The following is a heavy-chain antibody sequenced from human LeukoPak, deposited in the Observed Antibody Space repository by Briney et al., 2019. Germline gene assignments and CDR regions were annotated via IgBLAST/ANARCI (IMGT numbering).Heavy chain of an antibody. V-gene: IGHV4-59*12. CDR1: GGSISTYY. CDR2: INYSGKT. CDR3: VRDVPSGLFDH. Sequence: KTSETLSLTCTVSGGSISTYYWSWIREPPGKGLEWIGSINYSGKTYYTPSLESRLTISVDTSKSQFSLRVNSVTAADTAVYYCVRDVPSGLFDHWGQGALVTVSS. D-gene: IGHD3-10*01. J-gene: IGHJ4*02.